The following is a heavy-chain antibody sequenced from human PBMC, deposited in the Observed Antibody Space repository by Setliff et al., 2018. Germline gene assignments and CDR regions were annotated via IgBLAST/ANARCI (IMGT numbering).Heavy chain of an antibody. CDR3: ARESTYSSRWYVRGAFDI. J-gene: IGHJ3*02. D-gene: IGHD6-13*01. V-gene: IGHV3-30*01. CDR1: GFTFNSYP. Sequence: GGSLRLSCAASGFTFNSYPLHWVRQTPGKGLEWVATIKFDDRPTYYADSVKGRFTISRDNSRNTLYLQMNSLGPEDTAVYYCARESTYSSRWYVRGAFDIWGQGTMVTVSS. CDR2: IKFDDRPT.